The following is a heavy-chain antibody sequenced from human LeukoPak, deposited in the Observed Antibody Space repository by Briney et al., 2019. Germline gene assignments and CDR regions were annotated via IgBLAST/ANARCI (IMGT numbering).Heavy chain of an antibody. Sequence: ASVTVSCKASGYTFTGYYMHWVRQAPGQGLEWMGWINPNSGGTNYAQKFQGRVTMTRDTSISTAYMELSRLRSDDTAVYYCAREVAPYCSSTSCYAGGYNWFDPWGQGTLVTVSS. CDR2: INPNSGGT. CDR3: AREVAPYCSSTSCYAGGYNWFDP. CDR1: GYTFTGYY. J-gene: IGHJ5*02. V-gene: IGHV1-2*02. D-gene: IGHD2-2*01.